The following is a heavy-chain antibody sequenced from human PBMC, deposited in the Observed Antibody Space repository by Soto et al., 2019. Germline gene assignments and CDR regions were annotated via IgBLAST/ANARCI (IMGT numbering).Heavy chain of an antibody. CDR2: INHSGST. Sequence: SETLSLTCAVYGGSFSGYYWSWIRQPPGKGLEWIGEINHSGSTNYNPSLKSRVTISVDTSKNQFSLKLSSVTAADTAVYHCARLGGSWPYYYYGMDVWGQGTTVTVSS. CDR3: ARLGGSWPYYYYGMDV. V-gene: IGHV4-34*01. CDR1: GGSFSGYY. D-gene: IGHD6-13*01. J-gene: IGHJ6*02.